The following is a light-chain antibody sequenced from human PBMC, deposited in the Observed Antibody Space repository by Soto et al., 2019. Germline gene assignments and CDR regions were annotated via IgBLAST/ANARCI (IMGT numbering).Light chain of an antibody. CDR3: HQYNSWPSWT. J-gene: IGKJ1*01. V-gene: IGKV3D-15*01. CDR1: QSVSNH. Sequence: EILVTQSPSTLSLSPVERSTLSFIANQSVSNHLAWYQYKPGQPPRLLIYGAFTRAPGIPGRFGGSGSGTEFTLTINSLQSEDFAVYYCHQYNSWPSWTFGQGTKVDI. CDR2: GAF.